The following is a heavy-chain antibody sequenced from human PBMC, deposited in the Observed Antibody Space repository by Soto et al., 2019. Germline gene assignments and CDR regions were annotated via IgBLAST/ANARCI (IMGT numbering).Heavy chain of an antibody. CDR3: ARAGLMAWFGELLSGWFDP. V-gene: IGHV4-39*01. CDR1: GGSISSSSYY. J-gene: IGHJ5*02. Sequence: QLQLQESGPGLVKPSETLSLTCTVSGGSISSSSYYWGWIRQPPGKGLEWIGSIYYSGSTYYNPSLKSRVTISVDTSKNQFSLKLSSVTAADTAVYYCARAGLMAWFGELLSGWFDPWGQGTLVTVSS. CDR2: IYYSGST. D-gene: IGHD3-10*01.